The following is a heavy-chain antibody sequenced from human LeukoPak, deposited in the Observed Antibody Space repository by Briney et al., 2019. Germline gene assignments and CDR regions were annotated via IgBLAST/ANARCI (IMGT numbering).Heavy chain of an antibody. J-gene: IGHJ4*02. D-gene: IGHD1-26*01. CDR2: ISPYNGNT. CDR1: GYTFTSYG. V-gene: IGHV1-18*01. Sequence: ASVKVSCKASGYTFTSYGISWVRQAPGQGPEWMGWISPYNGNTNYAQKLQGRATMTTDTSTSTAYMELRSLRSDDTAVYYCAREGSGSYYFDYWGQGTLVTVSS. CDR3: AREGSGSYYFDY.